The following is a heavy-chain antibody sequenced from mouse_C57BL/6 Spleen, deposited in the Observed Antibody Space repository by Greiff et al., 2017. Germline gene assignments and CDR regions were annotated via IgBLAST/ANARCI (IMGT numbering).Heavy chain of an antibody. Sequence: QVQLQQSGPELVKPGASVKISCKASGYAFSSSWMNWVKQRPGKGLEWIGRIYPGDGDTNYNGKFKGKATLTADKSSSTAYMKLSGLTSEDSAVYVCARVLYSNCRWAMDYWGQGTSVTVSS. D-gene: IGHD2-5*01. CDR1: GYAFSSSW. CDR2: IYPGDGDT. J-gene: IGHJ4*01. CDR3: ARVLYSNCRWAMDY. V-gene: IGHV1-82*01.